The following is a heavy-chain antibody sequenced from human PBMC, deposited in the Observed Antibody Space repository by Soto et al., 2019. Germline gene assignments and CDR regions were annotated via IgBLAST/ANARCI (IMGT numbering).Heavy chain of an antibody. J-gene: IGHJ6*02. D-gene: IGHD6-6*01. CDR1: GDNFIIYW. CDR2: IDPSDSYT. V-gene: IGHV5-10-1*01. CDR3: ARNPWSSSSRRNYYYGMDV. Sequence: PVEPQRISTKGSGDNFIIYWARWIRQVPGNGLEWMGRIDPSDSYTNYSPSFQGHVTISADKSISTAYLQWSSLRSDDTAVYYCARNPWSSSSRRNYYYGMDVWGQGTTVTAP.